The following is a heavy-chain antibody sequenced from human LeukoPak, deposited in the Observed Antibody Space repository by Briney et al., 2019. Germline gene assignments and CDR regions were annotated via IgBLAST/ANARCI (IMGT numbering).Heavy chain of an antibody. CDR1: GFTFSSYS. CDR3: AKLAVDTAMDSLIAAAGTGYMDV. V-gene: IGHV3-30*18. CDR2: ISYDGSNK. J-gene: IGHJ6*03. Sequence: GGSLRLSCAASGFTFSSYSMNWVRQAPGKGLEWVAVISYDGSNKYYADSVKGRFTISRDNSKNTLYLQMNSLRAEDTAVYYCAKLAVDTAMDSLIAAAGTGYMDVWGKGTTVTVSS. D-gene: IGHD6-13*01.